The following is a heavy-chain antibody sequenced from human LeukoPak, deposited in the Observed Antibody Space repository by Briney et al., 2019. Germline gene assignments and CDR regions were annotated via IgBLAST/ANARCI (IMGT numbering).Heavy chain of an antibody. Sequence: SETLSLTWTVSGGSISSYYCSWVRQPAGKGLEWIGRIYTSGSTNYNPSLKSRVTMSVETSKNQFSLKLSSVTAADTAVYYCASRDGFGVWGKGTTVTTSS. CDR1: GGSISSYY. V-gene: IGHV4-4*07. D-gene: IGHD5-24*01. CDR3: ASRDGFGV. CDR2: IYTSGST. J-gene: IGHJ6*04.